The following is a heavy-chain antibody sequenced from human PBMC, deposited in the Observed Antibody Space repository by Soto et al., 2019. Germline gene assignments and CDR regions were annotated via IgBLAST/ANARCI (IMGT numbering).Heavy chain of an antibody. J-gene: IGHJ6*02. Sequence: QVQLVQSGAEVKKPGSSVKVSCKASGGTFSSYAISWVRQAPGQGLEWMGGIIPISGTANYGQKFQGRVTITADESTSTAYMELSSLRSEDTAVYYYARSQGSSTSLEIYYYYYYGMDVWGQGTTVTVSS. CDR1: GGTFSSYA. D-gene: IGHD2-2*01. CDR3: ARSQGSSTSLEIYYYYYYGMDV. V-gene: IGHV1-69*01. CDR2: IIPISGTA.